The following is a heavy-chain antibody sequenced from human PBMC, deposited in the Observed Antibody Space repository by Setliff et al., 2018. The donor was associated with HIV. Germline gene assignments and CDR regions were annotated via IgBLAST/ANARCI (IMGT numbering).Heavy chain of an antibody. CDR3: ARPLTTSYYFWGDAFAI. D-gene: IGHD3-10*02. CDR2: FHHSGST. Sequence: GSLRLSCAASGFTFSSNWMSWVRQAPGKGLEWIGSFHHSGSTSYNPSLRSRVTISVDTSKNQFSLKLTSVTAADTAVYYCARPLTTSYYFWGDAFAIWGQGTMVT. J-gene: IGHJ3*02. CDR1: GFTFSSNW. V-gene: IGHV4-4*02.